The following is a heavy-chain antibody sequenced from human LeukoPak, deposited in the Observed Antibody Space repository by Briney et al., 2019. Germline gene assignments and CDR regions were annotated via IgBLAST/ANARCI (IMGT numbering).Heavy chain of an antibody. CDR3: ARDQGAYCGGDCYSGSFDY. CDR1: GFTFSSYA. D-gene: IGHD2-21*02. J-gene: IGHJ4*02. CDR2: ISYDGSNK. V-gene: IGHV3-30-3*01. Sequence: GGSLRLSCAASGFTFSSYAMHWVRQAPGRGLEWVAVISYDGSNKYYADSVKGRFTISRDNSKNTLYLQMNSLRAEDTAVYYCARDQGAYCGGDCYSGSFDYWGQGTLVTVSS.